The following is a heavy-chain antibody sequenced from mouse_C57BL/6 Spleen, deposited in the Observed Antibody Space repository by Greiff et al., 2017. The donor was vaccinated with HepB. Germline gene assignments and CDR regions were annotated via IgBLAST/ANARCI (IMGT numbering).Heavy chain of an antibody. Sequence: VQLQQSGPELVKPGASVKIPCKASGYTFTDYNMDWVKQSHGKSLEWIGDNNPNNGGTIYNQKFKGKATLTVDKSSSTAYMELRSLTSEDTAVYYCARGGLRGMDYWGQGTSVTVSS. V-gene: IGHV1-18*01. CDR2: NNPNNGGT. D-gene: IGHD1-1*01. J-gene: IGHJ4*01. CDR3: ARGGLRGMDY. CDR1: GYTFTDYN.